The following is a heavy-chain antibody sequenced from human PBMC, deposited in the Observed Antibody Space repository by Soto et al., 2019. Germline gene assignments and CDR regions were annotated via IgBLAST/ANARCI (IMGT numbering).Heavy chain of an antibody. V-gene: IGHV3-23*01. CDR2: ISDRGDTT. D-gene: IGHD1-1*01. CDR1: GFTFSKYA. Sequence: PGGSLRLSCAAAGFTFSKYALTWVRQGPGKGLEWVSAISDRGDTTHYADSVKGRFTISRDTSKNTLYLQLNALRADDTAVYYCAKDKPGTTSFDYWGQGTLVTVSS. J-gene: IGHJ4*02. CDR3: AKDKPGTTSFDY.